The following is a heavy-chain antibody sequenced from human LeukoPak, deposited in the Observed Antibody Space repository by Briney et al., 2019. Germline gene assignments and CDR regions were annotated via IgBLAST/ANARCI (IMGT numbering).Heavy chain of an antibody. V-gene: IGHV1-69*05. CDR3: ARDPGDYGEVFDY. Sequence: SVKVSCKASGGTFSSYAISWVRQAPGQGLEWMGRIIPIFGTANYAQKFQGRVTITTDESTSTAYMELSSLRSEGTAVYYCARDPGDYGEVFDYWGQGTLVTVSS. CDR1: GGTFSSYA. D-gene: IGHD4/OR15-4a*01. CDR2: IIPIFGTA. J-gene: IGHJ4*02.